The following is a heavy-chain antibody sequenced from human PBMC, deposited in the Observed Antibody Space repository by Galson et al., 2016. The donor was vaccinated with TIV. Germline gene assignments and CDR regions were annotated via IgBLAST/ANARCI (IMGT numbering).Heavy chain of an antibody. CDR2: IYSGGNT. Sequence: SLRLSCAASGFSVSSNYMTWVRQAPGKGLECVSVIYSGGNTYYADSVKGRFTISRDNSKSSLYLQMNNLRAEDTAVYYCASTVTGTRYYGMDVCGQGTMGTVS. CDR1: GFSVSSNY. V-gene: IGHV3-53*01. CDR3: ASTVTGTRYYGMDV. D-gene: IGHD1-20*01. J-gene: IGHJ6*02.